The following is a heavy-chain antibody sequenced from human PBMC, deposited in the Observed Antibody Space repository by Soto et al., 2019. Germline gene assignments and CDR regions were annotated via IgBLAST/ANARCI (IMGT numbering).Heavy chain of an antibody. D-gene: IGHD6-19*01. Sequence: QVQLQQWGAGLLKPSETLSLTCAVYGGSFRDYYWSWIRQPPGKGLEWIGEINHSGSTNYNPSLKSRVTISVDTSKNQFSLKLSAVTAADTGVYYCARSVAGLDYWGQGTLVTVSS. V-gene: IGHV4-34*01. J-gene: IGHJ4*02. CDR1: GGSFRDYY. CDR2: INHSGST. CDR3: ARSVAGLDY.